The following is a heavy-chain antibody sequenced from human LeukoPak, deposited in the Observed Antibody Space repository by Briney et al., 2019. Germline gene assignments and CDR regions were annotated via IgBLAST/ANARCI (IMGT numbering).Heavy chain of an antibody. J-gene: IGHJ4*02. D-gene: IGHD1-26*01. CDR2: YSGST. V-gene: IGHV4-59*01. Sequence: SETLSLTCTVSGASITSYHCSWIRHPLKGLEWIRYYSGSTNYNPSLKSRVTISADTSKNQVSLKLTSVTAADTAVYYCARGSRLGAARPQYFDYWGQGILVTVSS. CDR1: GASITSYH. CDR3: ARGSRLGAARPQYFDY.